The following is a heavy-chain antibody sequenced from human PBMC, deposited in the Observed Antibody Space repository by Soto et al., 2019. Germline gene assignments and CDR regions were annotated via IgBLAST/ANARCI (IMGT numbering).Heavy chain of an antibody. CDR3: VRDDPGLGIDY. CDR1: GFTFNSYW. J-gene: IGHJ4*02. V-gene: IGHV3-74*01. D-gene: IGHD1-26*01. CDR2: TNSDGSDT. Sequence: GGSLRLSCAASGFTFNSYWMHWVRQAPGKGPVWVSHTNSDGSDTTYADSVKGRFTISRDNAKNTLYLQMNSLRAEDTAVYYCVRDDPGLGIDYWGLRTLVTVSS.